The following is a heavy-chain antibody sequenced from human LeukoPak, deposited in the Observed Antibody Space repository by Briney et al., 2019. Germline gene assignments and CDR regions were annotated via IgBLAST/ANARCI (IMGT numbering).Heavy chain of an antibody. J-gene: IGHJ3*02. Sequence: EASVKVSCKASGYTFTSYYMHWVRQAPGQGLEWMGIINPSGGSTSYAQKFQGRVTMTRDTSTSTVYMELSSLRSEDTAVYYCAKGPHDYGDPGDAFDIWGQGTMVTVSS. CDR1: GYTFTSYY. CDR3: AKGPHDYGDPGDAFDI. CDR2: INPSGGST. D-gene: IGHD4-17*01. V-gene: IGHV1-46*01.